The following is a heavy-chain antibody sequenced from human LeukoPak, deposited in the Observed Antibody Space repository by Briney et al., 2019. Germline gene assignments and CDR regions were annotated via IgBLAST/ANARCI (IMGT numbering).Heavy chain of an antibody. J-gene: IGHJ4*02. CDR3: AKDLQSSWYVHYFDY. Sequence: AGGSLRLSCAVSGFTFSSYWMYWVRQGPGEGLVWVSRLRGDGNYTNYAESVKGRFTISRDNAKNTLHLQMNSLRAEDTAVYYCAKDLQSSWYVHYFDYWGQGTLVTVSS. CDR2: LRGDGNYT. CDR1: GFTFSSYW. V-gene: IGHV3-74*01. D-gene: IGHD6-13*01.